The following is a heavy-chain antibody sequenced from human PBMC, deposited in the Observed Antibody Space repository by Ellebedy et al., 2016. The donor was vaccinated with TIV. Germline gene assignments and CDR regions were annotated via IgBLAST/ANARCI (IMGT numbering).Heavy chain of an antibody. CDR3: ASIKYSSVFDY. CDR2: ISGSGGST. V-gene: IGHV3-23*01. D-gene: IGHD6-19*01. Sequence: GGSLRLSCTASGFTFGDYAMSWVRQAPGKGLEWVSAISGSGGSTYYADSVKGRFTISRDNSKNTLYLQMNSLRAEDTAVYYCASIKYSSVFDYWGQGTLVTVSS. J-gene: IGHJ4*02. CDR1: GFTFGDYA.